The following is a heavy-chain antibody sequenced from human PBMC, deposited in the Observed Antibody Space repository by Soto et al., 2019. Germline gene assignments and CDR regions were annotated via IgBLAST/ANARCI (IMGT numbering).Heavy chain of an antibody. Sequence: SETLSLTCTVSGGSISSYYWSWIRQPPGKGLEWIGSIYYSGSTYYNPSLKSRVTISVDTSKNQFSLKLSSVTAADTAVYYCARHVGGLRGGYGMDVWGQGATVTVSS. J-gene: IGHJ6*02. D-gene: IGHD1-26*01. CDR1: GGSISSYY. V-gene: IGHV4-59*05. CDR3: ARHVGGLRGGYGMDV. CDR2: IYYSGST.